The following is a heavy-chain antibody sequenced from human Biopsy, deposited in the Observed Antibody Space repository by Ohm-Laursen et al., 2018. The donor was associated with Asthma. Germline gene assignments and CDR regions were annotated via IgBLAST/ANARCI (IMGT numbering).Heavy chain of an antibody. D-gene: IGHD1-26*01. CDR2: ISAYNGNT. CDR1: GGTFSSYA. V-gene: IGHV1-18*01. J-gene: IGHJ4*02. CDR3: ARDGPVGAPSDY. Sequence: ASSVKVSCKASGGTFSSYAISWVRQAPGQGLEWMGWISAYNGNTNYAQKLQGRVTMTTDTSTSTAYMELRSLRSNDTAVYYCARDGPVGAPSDYWGQGTLVTVSS.